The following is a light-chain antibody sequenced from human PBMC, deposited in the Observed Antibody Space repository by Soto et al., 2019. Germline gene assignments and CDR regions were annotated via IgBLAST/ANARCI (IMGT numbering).Light chain of an antibody. J-gene: IGLJ3*02. CDR1: SGSVSTNYY. CDR3: VLYMGSGIWA. V-gene: IGLV8-61*01. CDR2: STN. Sequence: QTVVTQEPSFSVSPGGTVTLTCGLSSGSVSTNYYPSWYQQTPGQAPRTLIYSTNTRSSGVPDRFSGSILGNKAALTITGAQADDESDYYCVLYMGSGIWAFGGGTKLTVL.